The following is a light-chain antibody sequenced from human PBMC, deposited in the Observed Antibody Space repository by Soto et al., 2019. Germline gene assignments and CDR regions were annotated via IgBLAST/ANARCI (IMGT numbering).Light chain of an antibody. J-gene: IGLJ2*01. CDR3: SSYTIHSSVV. CDR2: DVS. CDR1: SSDIGAYNY. Sequence: QSALTQPASVSGSPGQPITISCSGTSSDIGAYNYVSWYQHYTGKAPKLVISDVSHRPSGVSSRCSGSKSGNTASLTISGLQAEDEADYYCSSYTIHSSVVFGGGTKLTVL. V-gene: IGLV2-14*03.